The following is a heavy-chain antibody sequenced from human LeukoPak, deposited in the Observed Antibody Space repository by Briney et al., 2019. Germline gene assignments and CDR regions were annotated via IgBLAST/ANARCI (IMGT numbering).Heavy chain of an antibody. CDR3: ARHPKKGRSYFGPVTD. CDR1: GGAVSGGSFSGYY. CDR2: IYYSGST. J-gene: IGHJ4*02. V-gene: IGHV4-39*01. D-gene: IGHD1-26*01. Sequence: SETLSLTCVVSGGAVSGGSFSGYYWSWIRQPPGKGLEWIGSIYYSGSTYYNPSLKSRVTISVDTSKNQFSLKLSSVTAADTAVYYCARHPKKGRSYFGPVTDWGQGTLVTVSS.